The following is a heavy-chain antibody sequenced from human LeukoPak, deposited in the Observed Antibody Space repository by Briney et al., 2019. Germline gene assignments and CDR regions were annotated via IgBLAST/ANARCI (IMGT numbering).Heavy chain of an antibody. CDR1: GGSISSSNW. Sequence: SGTLSLTCAVSGGSISSSNWWSWVRPPPGKGLEWIGYIYYSGSTYYNPSLKSRVTISVDTSKNQFSLKLSSVTAADTAVYYCARFYGSGSYYSWFDPWGQGTLVTVSS. D-gene: IGHD3-10*01. CDR3: ARFYGSGSYYSWFDP. J-gene: IGHJ5*02. V-gene: IGHV4-4*02. CDR2: IYYSGST.